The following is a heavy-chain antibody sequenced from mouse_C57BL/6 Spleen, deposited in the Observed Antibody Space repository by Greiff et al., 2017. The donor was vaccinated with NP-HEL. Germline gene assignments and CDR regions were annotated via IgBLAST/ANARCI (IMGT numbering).Heavy chain of an antibody. CDR3: ARVGSSYLDY. CDR2: IDPSDSYT. CDR1: GYTFTSYW. Sequence: QVQLQQPGAELVKPGASVNLSCKASGYTFTSYWMQWVKQRPGQGLEWIGEIDPSDSYTNYNQKFKGKATMTVDTSSSPASMQLRSLTSEDSAVYNCARVGSSYLDYWGQGTTLTVSS. V-gene: IGHV1-50*01. J-gene: IGHJ2*01. D-gene: IGHD1-1*01.